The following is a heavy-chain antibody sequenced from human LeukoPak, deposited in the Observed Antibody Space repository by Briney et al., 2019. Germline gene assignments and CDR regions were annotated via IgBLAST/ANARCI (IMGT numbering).Heavy chain of an antibody. J-gene: IGHJ3*02. V-gene: IGHV1-46*01. CDR3: ARLSSGSYTRGTFDI. CDR2: LNPNDGHT. D-gene: IGHD1-26*01. Sequence: GASVKVSRKASGYTFTNHYMHWVRQAPGQGLEWMGILNPNDGHTTYAQMFQGRVTMTRDTSSNTVYMELSSLRYEDTAVYFCARLSSGSYTRGTFDIWGQGTLVTVSS. CDR1: GYTFTNHY.